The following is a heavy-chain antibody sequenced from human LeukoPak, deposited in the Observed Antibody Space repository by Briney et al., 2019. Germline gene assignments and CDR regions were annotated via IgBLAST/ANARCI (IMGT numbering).Heavy chain of an antibody. J-gene: IGHJ5*02. V-gene: IGHV1-2*02. CDR1: GYTFTGYY. D-gene: IGHD2-2*02. CDR2: INPNSGGT. Sequence: ASVKVSCKASGYTFTGYYMHWVRQAPGQGLEWMGWINPNSGGTNHAQKFQGRVTMTRDTSISTAYMELSRLRSDDTAVYYCARGSIPAAIGDNWFDPWGQGTLVTVSS. CDR3: ARGSIPAAIGDNWFDP.